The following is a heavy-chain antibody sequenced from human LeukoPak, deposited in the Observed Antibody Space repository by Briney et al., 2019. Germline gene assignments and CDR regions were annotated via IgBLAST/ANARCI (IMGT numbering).Heavy chain of an antibody. V-gene: IGHV4-4*07. J-gene: IGHJ3*02. Sequence: SETLSLTCTVSGGSISSYYWSWIRQPAGKGLEWIGRIYTSGSTNYNPSLKSRVTMSVDTSKNQFSLKLSSMTAADTAVYYCARGRNYYDSSGYYYESAFDIWGQGTMVTVSS. CDR3: ARGRNYYDSSGYYYESAFDI. CDR1: GGSISSYY. D-gene: IGHD3-22*01. CDR2: IYTSGST.